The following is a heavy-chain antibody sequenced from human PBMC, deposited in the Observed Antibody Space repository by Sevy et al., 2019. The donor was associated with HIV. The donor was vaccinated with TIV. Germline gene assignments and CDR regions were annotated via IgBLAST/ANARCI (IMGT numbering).Heavy chain of an antibody. CDR1: GFTLSRND. Sequence: GGSLRLSCAAFGFTLSRNDMHWVRQVTGKGLEWVSGIGTAGDTYYPDSVKGRFTISREEVKNSLYLQMNSLRAGDTAVYYCARESTVQTHYGAFDIWGQWTMVTVSS. V-gene: IGHV3-13*01. CDR3: ARESTVQTHYGAFDI. J-gene: IGHJ3*02. D-gene: IGHD4-17*01. CDR2: IGTAGDT.